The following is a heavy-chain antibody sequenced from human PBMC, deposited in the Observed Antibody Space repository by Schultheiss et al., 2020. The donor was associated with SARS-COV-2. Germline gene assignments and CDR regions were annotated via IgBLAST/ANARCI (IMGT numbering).Heavy chain of an antibody. CDR2: SNDGGTI. Sequence: GGSLRLSCAVSGFTVSASYMSWVRQAPGKGLEWVSRISNDGGTITYADSVKGRFTMSRDSSKNTVDLQMSSLRAEDTAVYYCVKDQGYGDYSKRIYYYYYGMDVWGQGTTVTVSS. V-gene: IGHV3-53*05. CDR1: GFTVSASY. D-gene: IGHD4-11*01. CDR3: VKDQGYGDYSKRIYYYYYGMDV. J-gene: IGHJ6*02.